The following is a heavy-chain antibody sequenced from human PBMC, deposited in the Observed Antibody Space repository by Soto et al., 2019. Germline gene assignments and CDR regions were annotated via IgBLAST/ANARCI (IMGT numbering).Heavy chain of an antibody. V-gene: IGHV3-30*18. D-gene: IGHD6-13*01. Sequence: QVQLVESGGSVVQPGRSLRLSCAASGFTFSSYGMYWVRQAPGKGLECVAVISHDGGSQYYGDSVKGRFTISRDNSKNTLYLLMNSPRADDTAVYYCAKGGYSSSWYVDYWGQGALVTVSS. CDR2: ISHDGGSQ. J-gene: IGHJ4*02. CDR3: AKGGYSSSWYVDY. CDR1: GFTFSSYG.